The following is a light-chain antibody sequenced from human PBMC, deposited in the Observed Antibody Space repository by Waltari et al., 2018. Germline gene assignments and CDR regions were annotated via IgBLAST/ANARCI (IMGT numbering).Light chain of an antibody. J-gene: IGLJ1*01. CDR3: AAWDDSLSGFV. Sequence: QSVLTQPPSASGTPGQRVTISCSGSRSNIGSNAVNWYQQVPGTAPKLLIYTNDQRPSGVPDRFSGSKFGTSASLAISGLQSEDEAGYYCAAWDDSLSGFVFGTGTKVTVL. CDR1: RSNIGSNA. CDR2: TND. V-gene: IGLV1-44*01.